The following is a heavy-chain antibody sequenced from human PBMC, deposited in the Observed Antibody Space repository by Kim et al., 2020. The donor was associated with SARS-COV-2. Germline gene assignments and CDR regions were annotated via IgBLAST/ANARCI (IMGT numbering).Heavy chain of an antibody. V-gene: IGHV3-74*01. CDR1: GFTFSTYW. CDR3: VRSVDH. Sequence: GGSLRLSCVASGFTFSTYWMHWVRQAPGKGLVWVSRINTDGTTIQYADSVKGRFTISRDNAKNTLYLQMSSLGAEDTAVYYCVRSVDHWGHGTLVTVSS. J-gene: IGHJ4*01. CDR2: INTDGTTI.